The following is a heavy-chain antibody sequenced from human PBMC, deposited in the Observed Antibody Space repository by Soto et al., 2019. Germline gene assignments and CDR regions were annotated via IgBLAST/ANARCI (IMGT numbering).Heavy chain of an antibody. J-gene: IGHJ3*02. V-gene: IGHV5-51*01. CDR1: GYSFTSYW. Sequence: PGESLKISCKGSGYSFTSYWIGWVRQMPGKGLEWMGIIYPGDSDTRYSPSFQGQVTISADKSISTAYLQWSSLKASDTAMYYCARHKIAVAGDGHDAFDIWGQGTMVTVSS. CDR3: ARHKIAVAGDGHDAFDI. D-gene: IGHD6-19*01. CDR2: IYPGDSDT.